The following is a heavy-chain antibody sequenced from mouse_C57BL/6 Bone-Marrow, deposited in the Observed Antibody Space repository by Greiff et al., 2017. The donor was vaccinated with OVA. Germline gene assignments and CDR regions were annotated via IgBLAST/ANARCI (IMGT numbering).Heavy chain of an antibody. D-gene: IGHD2-1*01. J-gene: IGHJ2*01. CDR3: ARFGNYWYFDY. CDR1: GYTFTDYY. Sequence: VQLQQSGAELVRPGASVKLSCKASGYTFTDYYINWVKQRPGQGLEWIARIYPGSGNTYYNEKFKGKATLTAEKSSSTAYMQLSSLTSEDSAVYFCARFGNYWYFDYWGQGTTLTVSS. CDR2: IYPGSGNT. V-gene: IGHV1-76*01.